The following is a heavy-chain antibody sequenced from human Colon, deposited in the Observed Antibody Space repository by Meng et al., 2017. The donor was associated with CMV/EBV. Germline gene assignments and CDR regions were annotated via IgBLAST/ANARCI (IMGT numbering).Heavy chain of an antibody. CDR2: IVPITGMP. V-gene: IGHV1-69*10. D-gene: IGHD3-3*01. Sequence: SVKVSCKASGDTFSSFAISWVRQAPGQGLEWMGGIVPITGMPNYAQSFQGRVTITADKSTSTAYMALSSLRSADTAVYYCARTSQTADSRYYYYALDVWGQGTTVTVSS. CDR1: GDTFSSFA. CDR3: ARTSQTADSRYYYYALDV. J-gene: IGHJ6*02.